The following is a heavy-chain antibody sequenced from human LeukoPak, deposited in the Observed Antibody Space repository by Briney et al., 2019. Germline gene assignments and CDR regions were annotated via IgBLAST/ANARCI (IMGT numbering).Heavy chain of an antibody. J-gene: IGHJ4*02. D-gene: IGHD2-2*01. Sequence: GGSLRLSCAASGFTFSDYYMSWIRQAPGEGLEWVSVIYSGGSTYYADSVKGRFTISRDNSKNTLYLQMNSLRAEDTAVYYCARRGDCSSTSCYVYLSYWGQGTLVTVSS. V-gene: IGHV3-66*04. CDR2: IYSGGST. CDR1: GFTFSDYY. CDR3: ARRGDCSSTSCYVYLSY.